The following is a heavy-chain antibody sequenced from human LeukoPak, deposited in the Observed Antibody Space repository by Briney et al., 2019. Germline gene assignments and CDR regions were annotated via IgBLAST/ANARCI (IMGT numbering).Heavy chain of an antibody. Sequence: SETLSLTCTVSGGSISSYYWSWIRQPPGKGLEWIGYIYYSGSTNYNPSLKSRVTISVDTSKNQFSLKLSSVTAADTAVYYCARAKASSSWYDLLGNWFDPWGQGTLVTVSS. CDR1: GGSISSYY. V-gene: IGHV4-59*12. CDR3: ARAKASSSWYDLLGNWFDP. CDR2: IYYSGST. D-gene: IGHD6-13*01. J-gene: IGHJ5*02.